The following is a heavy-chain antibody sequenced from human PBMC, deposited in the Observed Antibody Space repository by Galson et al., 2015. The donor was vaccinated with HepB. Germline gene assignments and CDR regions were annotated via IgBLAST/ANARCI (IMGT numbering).Heavy chain of an antibody. J-gene: IGHJ5*02. V-gene: IGHV4-34*01. CDR2: INHSGST. D-gene: IGHD2-15*01. Sequence: WIGEINHSGSTNYNPSLKSRVTISVDTSKNQFSLKLSSVTAADTAVYYCARGRVRDIVVVVAAPLGAQPTIITLNWFDPWGQGTLVTVSS. CDR3: ARGRVRDIVVVVAAPLGAQPTIITLNWFDP.